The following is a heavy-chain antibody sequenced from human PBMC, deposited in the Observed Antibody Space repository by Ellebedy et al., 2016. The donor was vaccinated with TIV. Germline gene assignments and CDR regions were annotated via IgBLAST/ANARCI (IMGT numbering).Heavy chain of an antibody. CDR2: IYYSGTT. CDR1: GGSISSSNHY. V-gene: IGHV4-61*01. D-gene: IGHD4-17*01. Sequence: SETLSLTCTVSGGSISSSNHYWSWIRQPPGKGLEWIGYIYYSGTTRYNPSLKSRVTISVDTSKNQFYLRLSSVTAADAAVYYCTREVTTEYEGAFDIWGQGTLVTVSS. CDR3: TREVTTEYEGAFDI. J-gene: IGHJ3*02.